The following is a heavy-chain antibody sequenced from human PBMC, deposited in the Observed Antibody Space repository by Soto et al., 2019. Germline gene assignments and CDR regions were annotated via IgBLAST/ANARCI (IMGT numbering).Heavy chain of an antibody. Sequence: PSETLSLTCAVSGGSISSSNWWSWVRQPPGKGLEWIGEIYHSGSTNYNPSLKSRVTISVDKSKNQFSLKLSSVTAADTAVYYCARRCSSTSCYYYYYYGMDVWGQGTTVTVS. CDR2: IYHSGST. CDR1: GGSISSSNW. D-gene: IGHD2-2*01. V-gene: IGHV4-4*02. J-gene: IGHJ6*02. CDR3: ARRCSSTSCYYYYYYGMDV.